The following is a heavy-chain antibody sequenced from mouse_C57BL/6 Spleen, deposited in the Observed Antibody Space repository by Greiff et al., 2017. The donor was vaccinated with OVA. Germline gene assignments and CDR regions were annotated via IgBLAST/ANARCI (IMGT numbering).Heavy chain of an antibody. Sequence: EVQLQESGPGLVKPSQSLSLTCSVTGYSITSGYYWNWIRQFPGNKLEWMGYISYDGSNNYNPSLKNRISITRDTSKNQFFLKLNSVTTEDTATYYCAGSSPYYFDYWGQGTTLTVSS. CDR1: GYSITSGYY. CDR2: ISYDGSN. CDR3: AGSSPYYFDY. J-gene: IGHJ2*01. D-gene: IGHD1-1*01. V-gene: IGHV3-6*01.